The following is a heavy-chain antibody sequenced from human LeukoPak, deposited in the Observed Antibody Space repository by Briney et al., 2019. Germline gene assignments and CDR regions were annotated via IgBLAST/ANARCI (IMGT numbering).Heavy chain of an antibody. J-gene: IGHJ6*03. D-gene: IGHD6-13*01. CDR3: AREAAGPRYYYYYYMDV. CDR2: IYTSGST. Sequence: SETLSLTCTVSGGSISSGSYYWSWIRQPAGKGLEWIGRIYTSGSTNYNPSLKSRVTISVDTSKNQFSLKLSSVTAADTAVYYCAREAAGPRYYYYYYMDVWGKGTTVTVSS. V-gene: IGHV4-61*02. CDR1: GGSISSGSYY.